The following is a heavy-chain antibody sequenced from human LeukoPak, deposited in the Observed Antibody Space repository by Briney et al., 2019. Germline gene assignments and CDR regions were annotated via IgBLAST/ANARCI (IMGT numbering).Heavy chain of an antibody. D-gene: IGHD3-10*01. CDR3: AGQDYYGSY. J-gene: IGHJ4*02. Sequence: GGSLRLSCAASGFSFSSYWMSWVRQAPGKGLEWVANIKPDGSEKYYVASVKGRFTISRDNSKNTLYLQMNSLRAEDTAVYYCAGQDYYGSYWGQGTLVTVSS. CDR1: GFSFSSYW. V-gene: IGHV3-7*02. CDR2: IKPDGSEK.